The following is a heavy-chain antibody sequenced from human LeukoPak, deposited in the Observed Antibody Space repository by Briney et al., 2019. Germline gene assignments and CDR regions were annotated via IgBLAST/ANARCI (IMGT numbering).Heavy chain of an antibody. CDR2: INPYSGDT. CDR1: GYTFTGSY. J-gene: IGHJ4*02. CDR3: ARGLRDYFDY. Sequence: ASVKVSCKASGYTFTGSYLHWVRQAPGQGVEWMGWINPYSGDTKFAQKFQGRVTMTRDTSISTAYMELSSLRSDDTAVYFCARGLRDYFDYWGQGTLVTVSS. V-gene: IGHV1-2*02. D-gene: IGHD2-15*01.